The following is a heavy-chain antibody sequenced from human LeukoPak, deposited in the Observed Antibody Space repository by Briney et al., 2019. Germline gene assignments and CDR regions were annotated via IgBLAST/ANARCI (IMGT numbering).Heavy chain of an antibody. V-gene: IGHV4-34*01. CDR3: ARVPRPQGYYYMDV. CDR2: INHSGST. D-gene: IGHD1-1*01. J-gene: IGHJ6*03. Sequence: SETLSLSCAVYGGSFSGYYWSWIRQPPGKGLEWIGEINHSGSTNYNPSLKSRVTISVDTSKNQLSLKLSSVTAADTAVYYCARVPRPQGYYYMDVWGKGTTVTVSS. CDR1: GGSFSGYY.